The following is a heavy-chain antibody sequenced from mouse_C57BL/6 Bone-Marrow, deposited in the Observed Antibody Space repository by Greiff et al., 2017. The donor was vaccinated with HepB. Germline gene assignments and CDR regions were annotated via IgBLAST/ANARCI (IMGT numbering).Heavy chain of an antibody. D-gene: IGHD1-1*01. CDR3: ARRTTGPNHFDY. J-gene: IGHJ2*01. CDR1: GFTFSDYG. CDR2: ISSGSSTI. V-gene: IGHV5-17*01. Sequence: EVKLVESGGGLVKPGGSLKLSCAASGFTFSDYGMHWVRQAPEKGLEWVAYISSGSSTIYYADTVKGRFTISRDNAKNTLFLQMTSLRSEDTAMYYCARRTTGPNHFDYWGQGTTLTVSS.